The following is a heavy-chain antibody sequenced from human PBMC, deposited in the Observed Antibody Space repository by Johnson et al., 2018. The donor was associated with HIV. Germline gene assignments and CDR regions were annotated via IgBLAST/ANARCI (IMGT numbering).Heavy chain of an antibody. CDR3: ATHPNYGVTFDL. D-gene: IGHD4/OR15-4a*01. CDR2: IKSKTDGGTT. Sequence: VQLVESGGGLVKPGGSLRLSCAASGFTFSNAWMSWVRQAPGKGLEWVGRIKSKTDGGTTDYAAPVKGRFTISRDDSKNTLDLQMHSLKTEDTAVYYCATHPNYGVTFDLWGPGTLVTVSS. V-gene: IGHV3-15*01. CDR1: GFTFSNAW. J-gene: IGHJ3*01.